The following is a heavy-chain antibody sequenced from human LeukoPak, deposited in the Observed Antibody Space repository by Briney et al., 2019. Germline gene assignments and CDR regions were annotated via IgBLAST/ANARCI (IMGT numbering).Heavy chain of an antibody. V-gene: IGHV4-39*01. CDR3: ARQGADNVPTFDY. J-gene: IGHJ4*02. Sequence: SETLSLTCTVSGGSISSRSYYWGWIRQPPGKGLEWIGIIYYSGSTYSNPSLRSRVTISVDTSKNQFSLKLSSVTAADTAVYYCARQGADNVPTFDYWGQGTLVTVSS. CDR2: IYYSGST. CDR1: GGSISSRSYY. D-gene: IGHD1-26*01.